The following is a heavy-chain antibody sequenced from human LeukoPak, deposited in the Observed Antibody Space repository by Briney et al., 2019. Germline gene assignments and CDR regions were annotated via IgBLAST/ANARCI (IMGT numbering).Heavy chain of an antibody. CDR1: GHTFTGYY. CDR2: INPNSGGT. CDR3: ARVGLRNDIVVVPAASDY. J-gene: IGHJ4*02. V-gene: IGHV1-2*02. Sequence: GASVKVSCKASGHTFTGYYIHWARQAPGQGLEWMGWINPNSGGTNYAQKFQGRVTMTRDTSISTAYMELSRLRSDDTAVYYCARVGLRNDIVVVPAASDYWGQGTLVTVSS. D-gene: IGHD2-2*01.